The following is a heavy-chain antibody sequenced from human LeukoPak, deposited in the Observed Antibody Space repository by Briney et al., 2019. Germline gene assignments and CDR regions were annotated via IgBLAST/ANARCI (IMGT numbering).Heavy chain of an antibody. CDR1: GFTVSSNY. V-gene: IGHV3-53*01. D-gene: IGHD3-10*01. CDR3: ARVTTSGTYKFDY. CDR2: IYTSGST. J-gene: IGHJ4*02. Sequence: PGGSLRLSCEVSGFTVSSNYISWVRQAPGKGREWVSLIYTSGSTYYADSVKGRFTISRDISKNTLYLQMNSLRAEDTAVYYCARVTTSGTYKFDYWGQGTLVTVSS.